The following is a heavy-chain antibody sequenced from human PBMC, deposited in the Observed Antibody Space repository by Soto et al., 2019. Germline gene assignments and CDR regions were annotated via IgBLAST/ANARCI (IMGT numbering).Heavy chain of an antibody. CDR2: VYYTGDT. CDR3: ARTLSIASRQFDS. Sequence: LSLTCTVSGDSISSHYWSWVRQPPGKGLEWIAYVYYTGDTNYNPSLKSRVTISMDTSRNQFSLELSSVTAADTAVYSCARTLSIASRQFDSWGQGTLVTVSS. V-gene: IGHV4-59*11. CDR1: GDSISSHY. J-gene: IGHJ4*02. D-gene: IGHD6-6*01.